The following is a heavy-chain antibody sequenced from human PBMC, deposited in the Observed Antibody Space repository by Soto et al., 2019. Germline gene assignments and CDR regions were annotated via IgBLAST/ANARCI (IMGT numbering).Heavy chain of an antibody. CDR3: AKGTISFGY. J-gene: IGHJ4*02. CDR1: GFTFTTSG. Sequence: EVQLLESGGGLVQPGGSLRLSCAASGFTFTTSGMNWVRQAPGKGLEWVSSINTRGDSTYYAVYVKGRFTISRDNSKNTLYLQMSSLRAEDTAVYYCAKGTISFGYWGQGTLVTVSS. V-gene: IGHV3-23*01. CDR2: INTRGDST. D-gene: IGHD2-2*01.